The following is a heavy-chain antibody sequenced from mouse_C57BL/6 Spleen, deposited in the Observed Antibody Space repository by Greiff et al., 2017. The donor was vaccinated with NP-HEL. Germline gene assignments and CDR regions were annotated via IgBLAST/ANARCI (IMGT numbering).Heavy chain of an antibody. V-gene: IGHV2-3*01. CDR1: GFSLTSYG. CDR2: IWGDGST. CDR3: ANTIDYGYDGGYAMDY. J-gene: IGHJ4*01. D-gene: IGHD2-2*01. Sequence: QVQLKESGPGLVAPSQSLSITCTVSGFSLTSYGVSWVRQPPGTGLEWLGVIWGDGSTNYHSAHISRLSISKDNSKAQVCLRLNSLQTDDTATYYCANTIDYGYDGGYAMDYWGQGTSVTVSS.